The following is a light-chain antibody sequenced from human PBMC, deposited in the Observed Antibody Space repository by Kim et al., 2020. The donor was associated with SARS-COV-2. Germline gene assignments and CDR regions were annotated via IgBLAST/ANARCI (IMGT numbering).Light chain of an antibody. CDR2: GKN. CDR1: SLRSYY. V-gene: IGLV3-19*01. Sequence: SSELTQDPAVSVALGQTVRITCQGDSLRSYYASWYQQKPGHAPVLVIYGKNNRPSGIPDRFSGSSSGNTASLTITGAQAEDEADYYCNSRDSSGNHVFGT. CDR3: NSRDSSGNHV. J-gene: IGLJ1*01.